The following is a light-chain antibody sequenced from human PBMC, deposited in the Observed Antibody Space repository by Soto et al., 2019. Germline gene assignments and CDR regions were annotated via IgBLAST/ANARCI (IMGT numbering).Light chain of an antibody. V-gene: IGLV2-8*01. CDR2: EVS. CDR3: SSYACSNNLV. Sequence: QSVLTQPPSASGSPGQSVTISCTGTSSDVGGYNYVSWYQQHPGKAPKLVIYEVSKRPSGVPDRFSGSKSGNTASLTVSGLQAEDEADYYCSSYACSNNLVFGGGTKLTVL. J-gene: IGLJ2*01. CDR1: SSDVGGYNY.